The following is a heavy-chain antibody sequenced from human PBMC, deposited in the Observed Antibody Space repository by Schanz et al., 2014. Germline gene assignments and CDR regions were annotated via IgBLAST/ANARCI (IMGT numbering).Heavy chain of an antibody. Sequence: QVQLQESGPGLLKPSETLSLTCTVSGGSIRSYFWSWIRQPPGKGLEWIGYIYYSGSSDYNPSLKSRVTISVETAKSQCYLKLSSVTAADTAVYYWARGGYGSGSYREVDYWGQGTLVTVSS. D-gene: IGHD3-10*01. CDR1: GGSIRSYF. CDR3: ARGGYGSGSYREVDY. J-gene: IGHJ4*02. CDR2: IYYSGSS. V-gene: IGHV4-59*01.